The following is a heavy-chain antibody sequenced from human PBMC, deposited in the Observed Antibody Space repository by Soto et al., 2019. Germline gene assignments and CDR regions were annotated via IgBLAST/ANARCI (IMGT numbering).Heavy chain of an antibody. D-gene: IGHD6-13*01. CDR2: INPSNGNT. J-gene: IGHJ4*02. Sequence: ASVKVSCKAFGYTFTSYAMHWVRQAPGQRLEWMGIINPSNGNTSYSQKFQGRVTMTRDTSTSTVYMELSSLRSEDTAVYYCARGPPYSSSWYYFDYWGQGTLVTVSS. CDR3: ARGPPYSSSWYYFDY. V-gene: IGHV1-3*01. CDR1: GYTFTSYA.